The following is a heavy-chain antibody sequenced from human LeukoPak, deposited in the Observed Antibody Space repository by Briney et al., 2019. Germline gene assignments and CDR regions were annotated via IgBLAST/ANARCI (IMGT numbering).Heavy chain of an antibody. D-gene: IGHD4-23*01. CDR3: ARDWGGNSADLFDY. V-gene: IGHV1-2*02. CDR2: INPNSGGT. CDR1: GYTFTGYY. J-gene: IGHJ4*02. Sequence: GASVKVCCKASGYTFTGYYMHWVRQAPGQGLEWMGWINPNSGGTNYAQKFQGRVTMTRDTSISTAYMELSRLRSDDTAVYYCARDWGGNSADLFDYWGQGTLVTVSS.